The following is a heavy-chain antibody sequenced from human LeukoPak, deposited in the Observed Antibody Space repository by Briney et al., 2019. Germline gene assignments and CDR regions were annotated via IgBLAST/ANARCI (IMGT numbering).Heavy chain of an antibody. D-gene: IGHD6-13*01. J-gene: IGHJ4*02. CDR2: VWYDGSNK. CDR1: GFAFSRSG. Sequence: GRSLRLSCAASGFAFSRSGMHWVRQAPGQGLEWVAVVWYDGSNKHYADSVKGRFTISRDNSNNTLYLQMNSLRAEDTAVYYCARDPKYSNSWFFDYWGQGTLVTVSS. V-gene: IGHV3-33*01. CDR3: ARDPKYSNSWFFDY.